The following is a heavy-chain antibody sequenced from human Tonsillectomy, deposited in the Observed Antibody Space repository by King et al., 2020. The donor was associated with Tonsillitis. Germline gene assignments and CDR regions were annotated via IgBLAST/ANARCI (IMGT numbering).Heavy chain of an antibody. J-gene: IGHJ4*02. CDR1: GCTFSSYS. CDR2: IMSSSSYI. Sequence: DVQLVESGGGLVKPGGSLRLSCAASGCTFSSYSRNLVRQAPGKGLEWGASIMSSSSYIYETDSVKGRFTIHRDNAKNSLYLQMNSLRADDTAVYYCARASRLERRTDYWGQGTLVTVSS. D-gene: IGHD1-1*01. V-gene: IGHV3-21*01. CDR3: ARASRLERRTDY.